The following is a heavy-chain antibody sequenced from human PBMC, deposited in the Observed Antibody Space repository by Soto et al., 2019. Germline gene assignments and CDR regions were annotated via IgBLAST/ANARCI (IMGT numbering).Heavy chain of an antibody. CDR2: IWYDGSNK. V-gene: IGHV3-33*01. CDR1: GFTFSSYG. D-gene: IGHD6-13*01. CDR3: ARDKLQLVRGSWFDP. J-gene: IGHJ5*02. Sequence: GGSLRLSCAASGFTFSSYGMHWVRQAPGKGLEWVAVIWYDGSNKYYAVSVKGRFTISRDNSKNTLYLQMNSLRAEDTAVYYCARDKLQLVRGSWFDPWGQGTLVTVSS.